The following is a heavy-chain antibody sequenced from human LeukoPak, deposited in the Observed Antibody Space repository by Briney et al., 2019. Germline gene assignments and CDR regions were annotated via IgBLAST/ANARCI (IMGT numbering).Heavy chain of an antibody. CDR2: INHSGST. D-gene: IGHD6-13*01. CDR1: GFTSSSYW. CDR3: ARGRSS. J-gene: IGHJ4*02. Sequence: LRLSCAASGFTSSSYWMTWVRQAPGKGLEWIGEINHSGSTNYNPSLKSRVTISVDTSKNQFSLKLSSVTAADTAVYYCARGRSSWGQGTLVTVSS. V-gene: IGHV4-34*01.